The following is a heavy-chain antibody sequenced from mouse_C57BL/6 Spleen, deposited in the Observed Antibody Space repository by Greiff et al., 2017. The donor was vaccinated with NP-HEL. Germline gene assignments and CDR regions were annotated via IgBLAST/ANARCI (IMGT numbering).Heavy chain of an antibody. D-gene: IGHD4-1*01. Sequence: DVKLVESGGGLVQPGGSLSLSCAASGFTFTDYYMSWVRQPPGKALEWLGFIRNKANGYTTEYSASVKGRFTISRDNSQSILYLQMNALRAEDSATYYCERDLGPYYFDDWGQGTTLTVAS. V-gene: IGHV7-3*01. J-gene: IGHJ2*01. CDR3: ERDLGPYYFDD. CDR1: GFTFTDYY. CDR2: IRNKANGYTT.